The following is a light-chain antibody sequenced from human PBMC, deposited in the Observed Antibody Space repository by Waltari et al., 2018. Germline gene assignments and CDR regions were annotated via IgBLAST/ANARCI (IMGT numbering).Light chain of an antibody. V-gene: IGKV3-15*01. CDR3: QQYFTSPSLT. J-gene: IGKJ4*01. CDR1: QTIRTN. Sequence: ETVMTQSPASLSVSPGERATLSCRASQTIRTNLAWYQHKPGQAPRLLIHGASTRAPGIPARFSGSGSGTEFTLTISSLQAEDVAVYYCQQYFTSPSLTFGGGTKVEI. CDR2: GAS.